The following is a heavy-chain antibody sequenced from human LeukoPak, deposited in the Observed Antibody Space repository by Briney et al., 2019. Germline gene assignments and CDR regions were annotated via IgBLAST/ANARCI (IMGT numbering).Heavy chain of an antibody. CDR3: ARPLPYSGSFFVDY. CDR2: IRYDGNDK. CDR1: GFSFSLYG. D-gene: IGHD1-26*01. Sequence: GGSLRLSCAASGFSFSLYGMHWVRQAPGKGLEWVAFIRYDGNDKHYADSVKGRFTVSRDNSKNTLYLQMSSVRAEDTAVYYCARPLPYSGSFFVDYWGRGTLVTVSS. V-gene: IGHV3-30*02. J-gene: IGHJ4*02.